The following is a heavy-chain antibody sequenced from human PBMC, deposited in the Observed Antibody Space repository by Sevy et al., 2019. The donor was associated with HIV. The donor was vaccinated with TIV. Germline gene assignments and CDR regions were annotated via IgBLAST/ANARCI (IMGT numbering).Heavy chain of an antibody. CDR1: GFSFSNAW. D-gene: IGHD3-10*01. V-gene: IGHV3-21*06. Sequence: GGSLRLSCAASGFSFSNAWMSWVRQAPGKGLEWVSYISSGSSYIRYADSVKGRFTISRDNAENSLYLQMNSLRAEDTGVYYCARDRDYYGSGTYDHWGQGTLVTVSS. J-gene: IGHJ4*02. CDR3: ARDRDYYGSGTYDH. CDR2: ISSGSSYI.